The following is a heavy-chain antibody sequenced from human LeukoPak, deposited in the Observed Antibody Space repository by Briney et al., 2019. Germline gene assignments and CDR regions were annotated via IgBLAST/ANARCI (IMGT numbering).Heavy chain of an antibody. Sequence: PSETLSLTCTGSGRAVSSCYWSWMPHPPGKGLEWIGYIYTSGSTNYNPSLKSRVTISVDTSKNQFSLKLSSVTAADTAVYYCARLGTYNWFDPWGQGTLVTVSS. CDR3: ARLGTYNWFDP. CDR2: IYTSGST. D-gene: IGHD7-27*01. CDR1: GRAVSSCY. J-gene: IGHJ5*02. V-gene: IGHV4-4*09.